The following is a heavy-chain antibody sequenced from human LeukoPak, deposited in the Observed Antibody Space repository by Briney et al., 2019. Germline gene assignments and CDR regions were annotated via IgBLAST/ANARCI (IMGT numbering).Heavy chain of an antibody. CDR2: ISYDGSNK. CDR1: GFTFSSYA. V-gene: IGHV3-30*18. J-gene: IGHJ4*02. D-gene: IGHD5-24*01. CDR3: AKSGATTPFDY. Sequence: GGSLRLSCAASGFTFSSYAMRWVRQAPGKGLEWVAVISYDGSNKYYADSVKGRFTISRDNSKNTLYLQMNSLRAEDTAVYYCAKSGATTPFDYWGQGTLVTVSS.